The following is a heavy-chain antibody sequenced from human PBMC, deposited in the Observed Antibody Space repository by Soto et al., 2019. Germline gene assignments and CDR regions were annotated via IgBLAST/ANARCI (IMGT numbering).Heavy chain of an antibody. CDR3: ARDRGKGAYFYH. CDR2: IRNKANSYTT. V-gene: IGHV3-72*01. CDR1: GFTFSDHY. J-gene: IGHJ4*01. D-gene: IGHD3-16*01. Sequence: EVQLVESGGGLVQPGGSQRLSCAASGFTFSDHYMDWVRQAPGKGLEWVGRIRNKANSYTTDYAASVKGRFTISRDDSTDSLYLQMNSLKNEDTAIYYCARDRGKGAYFYHWGHGTLATVSS.